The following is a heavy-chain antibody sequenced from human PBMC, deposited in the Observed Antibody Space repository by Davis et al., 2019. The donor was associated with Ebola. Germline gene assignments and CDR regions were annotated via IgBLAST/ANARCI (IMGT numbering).Heavy chain of an antibody. D-gene: IGHD6-19*01. J-gene: IGHJ6*02. CDR2: INHSGST. V-gene: IGHV4-34*01. Sequence: SQTLPLTCAVYGGSFSGYYWSWIRQPPGKGLEWIGEINHSGSTNYNPSLKSRVTISVDTSKNQFSLKLSSVTAADTAVYYCASRIAVAGQRTYYYYYGMDVWGQGTTVTVSS. CDR1: GGSFSGYY. CDR3: ASRIAVAGQRTYYYYYGMDV.